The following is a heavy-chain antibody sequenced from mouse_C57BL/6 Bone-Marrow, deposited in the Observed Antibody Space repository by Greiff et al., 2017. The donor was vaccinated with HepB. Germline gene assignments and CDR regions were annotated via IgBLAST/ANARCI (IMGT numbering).Heavy chain of an antibody. D-gene: IGHD1-1*01. Sequence: VQLVESGAELVRPGASVTLSCKASGYTFTDYEMHWVKQTPVHGLEWIGAIDPETGGTAYNQKFKGKAILTADKSSSTAYMELRSLTSEDSAVYYCTRPPYGSSYWFDYWGQGTTLTVSS. CDR3: TRPPYGSSYWFDY. J-gene: IGHJ2*01. CDR1: GYTFTDYE. CDR2: IDPETGGT. V-gene: IGHV1-15*01.